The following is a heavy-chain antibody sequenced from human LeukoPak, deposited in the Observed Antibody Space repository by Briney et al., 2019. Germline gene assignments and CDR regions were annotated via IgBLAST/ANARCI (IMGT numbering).Heavy chain of an antibody. CDR3: ARAPENYYDSSGYFFSARRTGYFQH. J-gene: IGHJ1*01. Sequence: ASVKVSCKASGYTFNDSYMHWVRQAPGQGLEWMGWINPNSGGTNSAQKFQCRVTITRDTSISTAYMQLSWRRSDDTAVDYCARAPENYYDSSGYFFSARRTGYFQHWGQGTLVTVSS. CDR2: INPNSGGT. CDR1: GYTFNDSY. D-gene: IGHD3-22*01. V-gene: IGHV1-2*02.